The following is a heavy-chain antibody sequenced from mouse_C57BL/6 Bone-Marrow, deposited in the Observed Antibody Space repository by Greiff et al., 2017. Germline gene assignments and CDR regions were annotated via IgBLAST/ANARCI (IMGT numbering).Heavy chain of an antibody. CDR1: GYTFTSYW. CDR2: IHPNSGST. J-gene: IGHJ4*01. Sequence: VQLQQPGAELVKPGASVKLSCKASGYTFTSYWMHWVKQRPGQGLEWIGMIHPNSGSTNYNEKFKSKATLTVDKSSSTAYMQLSSLTSEDSAVYYCGPSTIVTHYYAMDYWGQGTSVTVSS. D-gene: IGHD2-5*01. V-gene: IGHV1-64*01. CDR3: GPSTIVTHYYAMDY.